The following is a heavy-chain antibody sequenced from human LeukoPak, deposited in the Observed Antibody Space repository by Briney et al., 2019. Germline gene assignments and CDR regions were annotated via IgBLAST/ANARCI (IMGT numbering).Heavy chain of an antibody. V-gene: IGHV4-39*07. CDR3: ARDHSVVVAATTSYLSSGDY. CDR2: IYYSGST. Sequence: SETLSLTCTVSGGSISSDDYYWGWIRQPPGKGLEWIGSIYYSGSTYYNPSLKSRVTISVDTSKNQFSLKLSSVTAADTAVYYCARDHSVVVAATTSYLSSGDYWGQGTLVTVSS. D-gene: IGHD2-15*01. J-gene: IGHJ4*02. CDR1: GGSISSDDYY.